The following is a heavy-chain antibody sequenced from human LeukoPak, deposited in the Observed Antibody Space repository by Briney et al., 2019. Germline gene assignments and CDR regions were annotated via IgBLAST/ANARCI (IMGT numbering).Heavy chain of an antibody. Sequence: GGSLRLSCAASGFTFSSYGMHWVRQAPGKGLEWVAVIWYDGSNKYYADSVKGRFTISRDNSKNTLYLQMNSLRAEDTAVYYCAKDHRSMVRGVSAFDIWGQGTMVTVSS. V-gene: IGHV3-30*02. CDR2: IWYDGSNK. D-gene: IGHD3-10*01. CDR1: GFTFSSYG. J-gene: IGHJ3*02. CDR3: AKDHRSMVRGVSAFDI.